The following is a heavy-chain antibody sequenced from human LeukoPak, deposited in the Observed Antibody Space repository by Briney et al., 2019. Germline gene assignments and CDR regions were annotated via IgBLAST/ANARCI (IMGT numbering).Heavy chain of an antibody. V-gene: IGHV1-46*01. CDR3: ASAGVDSSSWYYFDY. CDR1: GYTFTSYY. Sequence: GASVKVSCKASGYTFTSYYMHWVRQAPGQGLEWMGIINPSGGSTSYAQKFQGRVTMTRDTSTSTVYMELSSLRSEDTAVYYCASAGVDSSSWYYFDYWGQGTLVTVSS. J-gene: IGHJ4*02. CDR2: INPSGGST. D-gene: IGHD6-13*01.